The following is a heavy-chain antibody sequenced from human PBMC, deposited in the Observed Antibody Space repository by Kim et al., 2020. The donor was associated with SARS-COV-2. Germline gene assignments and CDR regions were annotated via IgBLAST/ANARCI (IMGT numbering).Heavy chain of an antibody. J-gene: IGHJ1*01. Sequence: GGSLRLSCAASGLTFRDYYMYWVRQAPGKGLLCVSRLNRDGSVADYADSVVGRVTVSRDNARHTMSLQMNSLRAEDTGVYYCTKGAEGSFQHWVRGTVVT. V-gene: IGHV3-74*01. CDR1: GLTFRDYY. CDR3: TKGAEGSFQH. CDR2: LNRDGSVA.